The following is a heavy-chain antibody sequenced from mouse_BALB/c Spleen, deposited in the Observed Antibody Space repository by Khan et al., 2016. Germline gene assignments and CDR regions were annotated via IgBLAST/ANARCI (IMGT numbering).Heavy chain of an antibody. V-gene: IGHV14-1*02. Sequence: VRLQQSGAELVRPGALVKLSCKASGFNIKDYYIHWVKQRPEQGLEWIGWIDPENGDTIYEPKFQGKASITADTSSNTAYLQLSSLTSEDTAVYYCARPYYGNFAWFGYWGQGTLVTVSA. CDR2: IDPENGDT. D-gene: IGHD2-10*01. CDR1: GFNIKDYY. J-gene: IGHJ3*01. CDR3: ARPYYGNFAWFGY.